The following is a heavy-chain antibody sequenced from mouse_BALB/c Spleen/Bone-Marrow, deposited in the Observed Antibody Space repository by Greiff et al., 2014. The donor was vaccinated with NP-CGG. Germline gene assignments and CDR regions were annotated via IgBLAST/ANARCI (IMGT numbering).Heavy chain of an antibody. D-gene: IGHD1-1*01. CDR1: GFNIKDTY. CDR3: AYGSSYDYFDY. J-gene: IGHJ2*01. Sequence: EVQLVESGAELVKPGVSVKLSCTASGFNIKDTYMHWVKQRPEQGLEWIGRIDPANGNTKYDPKFQGKATITADTSSNTAYLQLSSLTSEDTAVYYCAYGSSYDYFDYWGQGTTLTVSS. CDR2: IDPANGNT. V-gene: IGHV14-3*02.